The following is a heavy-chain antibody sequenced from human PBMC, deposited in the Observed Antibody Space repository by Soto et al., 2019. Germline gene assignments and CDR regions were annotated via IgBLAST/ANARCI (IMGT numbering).Heavy chain of an antibody. CDR1: GGSISSYY. J-gene: IGHJ4*02. D-gene: IGHD3-10*01. Sequence: PSETLSLTCTVSGGSISSYYWSWIRQPPGKGLEWIGYIYYSGSTNYNPSLKSRVTISVDTSKNQFSLKLNSMTAADTAVYYCARHNYGSGSTYFDDWGQGTLVPVAS. CDR3: ARHNYGSGSTYFDD. CDR2: IYYSGST. V-gene: IGHV4-59*08.